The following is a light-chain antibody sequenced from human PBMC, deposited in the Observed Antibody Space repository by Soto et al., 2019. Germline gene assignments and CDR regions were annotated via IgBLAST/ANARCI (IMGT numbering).Light chain of an antibody. CDR2: LNSDGSH. CDR3: QTWDTDSVV. CDR1: SGHSSYA. J-gene: IGLJ2*01. V-gene: IGLV4-69*01. Sequence: QSVLTQSPSASASLGASVKLTCTLSSGHSSYAVAWHQQQPEKGPRYLMNLNSDGSHNKGDGIPDRFSGSSSGAERNLTISSLQSEDEADYYCQTWDTDSVVFGGGTKLTVL.